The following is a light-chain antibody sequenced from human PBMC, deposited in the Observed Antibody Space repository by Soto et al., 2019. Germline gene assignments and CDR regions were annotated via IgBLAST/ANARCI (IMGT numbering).Light chain of an antibody. CDR3: QQYNSYSPT. CDR1: QNINSW. CDR2: KAS. J-gene: IGKJ1*01. Sequence: DIQMTQSPSTLSASLGDRVTITCRASQNINSWLAWYQQKPGKAPKLLIYKASSLESGVPSRFSGIGSETEFTLTISGLQPGDSATYYCQQYNSYSPTFGQGTKVDIK. V-gene: IGKV1-5*03.